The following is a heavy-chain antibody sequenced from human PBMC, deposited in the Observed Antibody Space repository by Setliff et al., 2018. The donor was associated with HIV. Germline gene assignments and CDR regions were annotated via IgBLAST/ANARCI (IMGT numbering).Heavy chain of an antibody. Sequence: ASVKVSCKTSGYVFNNHDINWVRQAPGQGLEWMGWISIYNGNTVYAQKFQGRVTMTTETSTSTAYMELRSLRSDDTAVYYCAGSGYCSGGSCFDYWGQGTLVTVSS. J-gene: IGHJ4*02. CDR1: GYVFNNHD. V-gene: IGHV1-18*01. CDR2: ISIYNGNT. D-gene: IGHD2-15*01. CDR3: AGSGYCSGGSCFDY.